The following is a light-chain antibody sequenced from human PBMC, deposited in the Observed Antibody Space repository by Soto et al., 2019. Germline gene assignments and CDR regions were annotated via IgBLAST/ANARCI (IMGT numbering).Light chain of an antibody. CDR3: QQAHSFPPT. J-gene: IGKJ4*01. Sequence: DIQMTQSPSSMSASVGDRVTVTCRASQDISSWLAWYQQKPGKAPQLLIYAASSLQSGVPSRFSGAGSGTDFTLTISTLQPEDCATYYCQQAHSFPPTFGGGTKVQIK. V-gene: IGKV1-12*01. CDR1: QDISSW. CDR2: AAS.